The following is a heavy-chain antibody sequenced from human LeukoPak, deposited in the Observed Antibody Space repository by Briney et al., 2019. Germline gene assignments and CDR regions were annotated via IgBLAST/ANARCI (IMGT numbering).Heavy chain of an antibody. D-gene: IGHD1-26*01. Sequence: GGSLGLSCAASGFTFYNYWMTWVRQAPGKGLEWVANIKQDGSGKYYLGSVRGRFTISRDNTENSLYLQMNSLRADDTAVYYCARVSGGFGTYRVDYWGQGTLVTVSS. J-gene: IGHJ4*02. CDR1: GFTFYNYW. CDR3: ARVSGGFGTYRVDY. CDR2: IKQDGSGK. V-gene: IGHV3-7*01.